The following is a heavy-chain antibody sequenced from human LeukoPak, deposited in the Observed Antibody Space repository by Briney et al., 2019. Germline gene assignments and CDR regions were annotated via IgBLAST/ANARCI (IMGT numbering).Heavy chain of an antibody. D-gene: IGHD6-19*01. CDR1: GYTFTSYA. V-gene: IGHV1-3*03. CDR3: ARGGYSGWYGVTHPLDY. CDR2: INAGNGNT. Sequence: ASVKVSCKASGYTFTSYAMHWVRQAPGQRLEWMGWINAGNGNTKYSQEFQGRVTITRDTSASTAYMELSSLRSEDMAVYYCARGGYSGWYGVTHPLDYWGQGTLVTVSS. J-gene: IGHJ4*02.